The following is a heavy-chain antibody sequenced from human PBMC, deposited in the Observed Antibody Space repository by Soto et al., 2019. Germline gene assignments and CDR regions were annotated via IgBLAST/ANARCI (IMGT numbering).Heavy chain of an antibody. CDR1: GGSFSSYY. V-gene: IGHV4-59*01. CDR3: ARGGSLWARYYFDY. Sequence: SETLSLTCAVSGGSFSSYYCSWIRQPPGKGLEWIGYINYSGSTNYNPSLKSRVTISVDTSKNQFSLKLSSVTAADTAVYYCARGGSLWARYYFDYRGQGTLVTVSS. D-gene: IGHD1-26*01. J-gene: IGHJ4*02. CDR2: INYSGST.